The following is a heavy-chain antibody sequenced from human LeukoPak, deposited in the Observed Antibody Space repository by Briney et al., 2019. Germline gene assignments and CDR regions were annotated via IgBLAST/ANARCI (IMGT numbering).Heavy chain of an antibody. D-gene: IGHD1-7*01. Sequence: GGSLRLSCAASGVTFSTYGMHWVRQAPGKGLEWVAFIRYDGNNKYYADFVKGRFTISRDNSKNTLYLHMNSLRTEDTAVYYCAKIEGNYQLANVPVHWGQGTLVTVSS. CDR2: IRYDGNNK. CDR1: GVTFSTYG. J-gene: IGHJ4*02. CDR3: AKIEGNYQLANVPVH. V-gene: IGHV3-30*02.